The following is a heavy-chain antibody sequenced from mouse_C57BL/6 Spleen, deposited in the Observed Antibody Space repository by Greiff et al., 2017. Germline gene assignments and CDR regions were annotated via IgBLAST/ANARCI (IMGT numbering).Heavy chain of an antibody. D-gene: IGHD3-3*01. CDR3: ARDGDRFDY. CDR2: ISDGGSYT. J-gene: IGHJ2*01. CDR1: GFTFSSYA. V-gene: IGHV5-4*01. Sequence: EVKLVESGGGLVKPGGSLKLSCAASGFTFSSYAMSWVRQTPEKRLEWVATISDGGSYTYYPDNVKGRFTISRENAKNNLYLQMSHLKSEDTAMYYCARDGDRFDYWGQGTTLTVSS.